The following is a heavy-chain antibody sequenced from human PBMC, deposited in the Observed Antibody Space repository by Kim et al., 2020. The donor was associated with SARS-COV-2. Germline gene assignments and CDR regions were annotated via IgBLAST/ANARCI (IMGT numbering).Heavy chain of an antibody. CDR2: IYFCGST. J-gene: IGHJ6*02. CDR3: ARERGSGYYYYGMDV. Sequence: SETLSLTCTVSGGSISSYYWSWIRQPPGKGLDLIGYIYFCGSTNSNPSLKSRVTISVATSKNQFSLQLSPVTAADTAVYYCARERGSGYYYYGMDVWGQWTTVTVSS. D-gene: IGHD3-10*01. CDR1: GGSISSYY. V-gene: IGHV4-59*13.